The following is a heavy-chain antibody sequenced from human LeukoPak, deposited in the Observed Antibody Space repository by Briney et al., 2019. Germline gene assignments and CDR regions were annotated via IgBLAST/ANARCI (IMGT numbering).Heavy chain of an antibody. V-gene: IGHV4-38-2*02. CDR2: IYHSGST. J-gene: IGHJ4*02. CDR1: GYSISSGYY. D-gene: IGHD6-13*01. Sequence: PSETLSLTCTASGYSISSGYYWGWIRQPPGKGLEWIGSIYHSGSTYYNPSLKSRVTISVDTSKNQFSLKLSSVTAADTAVYYCARRSSWYSLYYFDYWGQGTLVTVSS. CDR3: ARRSSWYSLYYFDY.